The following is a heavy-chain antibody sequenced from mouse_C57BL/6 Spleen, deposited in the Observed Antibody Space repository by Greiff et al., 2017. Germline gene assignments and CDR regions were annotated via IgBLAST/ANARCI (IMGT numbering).Heavy chain of an antibody. Sequence: EVHLVESGGGLVKPGGSLKLSCAASGFTFSSYAMSWVRQTPEKRLEWVATISDGGSYTYYPDNVKGRFTISRDNAKNNLYLQMSHLKSEDTAMYYCARDFRLRYFDVWGTGTTVTVSS. D-gene: IGHD6-2*01. V-gene: IGHV5-4*01. CDR2: ISDGGSYT. CDR3: ARDFRLRYFDV. J-gene: IGHJ1*03. CDR1: GFTFSSYA.